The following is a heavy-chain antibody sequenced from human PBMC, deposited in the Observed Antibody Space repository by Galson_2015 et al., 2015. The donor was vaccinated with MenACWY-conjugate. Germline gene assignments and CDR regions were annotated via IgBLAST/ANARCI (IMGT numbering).Heavy chain of an antibody. Sequence: SLRLSCPASGFTFSSYWMTWVRQAPGKGLEWVEWVANIKQDGSERYYVDSVKGRFTISRDNAKNSLYLQMNSLRAEDTAVYFCARTLEGGAFDIWGQGTMVTVSS. CDR3: ARTLEGGAFDI. J-gene: IGHJ3*02. CDR1: GFTFSSYW. D-gene: IGHD1-26*01. V-gene: IGHV3-7*01. CDR2: IKQDGSER.